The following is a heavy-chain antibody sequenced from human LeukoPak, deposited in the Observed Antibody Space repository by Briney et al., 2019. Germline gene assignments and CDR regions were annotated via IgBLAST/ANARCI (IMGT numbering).Heavy chain of an antibody. Sequence: GRSLRLSCAASGFTFSSYGMHWVRQAPGKGLEWVAVISYDGSNKYYADSVKGRFTISRDNSKNTLYLRMNSLRAEDTAVYYCAKDASDYGDYYYGMDVWGQGTTVTVSS. CDR1: GFTFSSYG. CDR2: ISYDGSNK. J-gene: IGHJ6*02. D-gene: IGHD4-17*01. V-gene: IGHV3-30*18. CDR3: AKDASDYGDYYYGMDV.